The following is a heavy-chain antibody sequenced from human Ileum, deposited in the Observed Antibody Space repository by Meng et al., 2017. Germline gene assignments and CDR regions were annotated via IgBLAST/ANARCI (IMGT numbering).Heavy chain of an antibody. J-gene: IGHJ4*02. D-gene: IGHD5-12*01. CDR1: GYTFTSYG. CDR3: ARAGDIVATILFSGPHDY. CDR2: ISAYNGNT. Sequence: ASVKVSCKASGYTFTSYGISWVRQAPGQELEWMGWISAYNGNTNYAQKLQGRVTMTTDTSTSTAYMELRSLRSDDTAVYYCARAGDIVATILFSGPHDYWGQGTMVTVSS. V-gene: IGHV1-18*01.